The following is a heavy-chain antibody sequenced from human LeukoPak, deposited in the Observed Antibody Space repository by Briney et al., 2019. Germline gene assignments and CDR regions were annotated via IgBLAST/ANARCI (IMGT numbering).Heavy chain of an antibody. J-gene: IGHJ4*02. V-gene: IGHV1-18*01. Sequence: ASVKVSCKASGYTFTSYGISWVRQAPGQGREWMGWISAYNGNTNYAQKLQGRVTMTTDTSTSTAYMELRSLRSDDTAVYYCARDPRRGQQLVHFDYWGQGTLVTVSS. D-gene: IGHD6-13*01. CDR2: ISAYNGNT. CDR3: ARDPRRGQQLVHFDY. CDR1: GYTFTSYG.